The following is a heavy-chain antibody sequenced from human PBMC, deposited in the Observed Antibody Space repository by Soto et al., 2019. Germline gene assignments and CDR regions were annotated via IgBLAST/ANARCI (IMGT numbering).Heavy chain of an antibody. J-gene: IGHJ6*03. CDR3: ARHAEEWVVVPAAMLRDDYYYMDV. CDR1: GGSISSSSYY. D-gene: IGHD2-2*01. Sequence: QLQLQESGPGLVKPSETLSLTCTVSGGSISSSSYYWGWIRQPPGKGLEWIGSIYYSGSTYYNPSLKSRVTISVDTSKNQFSLKLSSVTAADTAVYYCARHAEEWVVVPAAMLRDDYYYMDVWGKGTTVTVSS. V-gene: IGHV4-39*01. CDR2: IYYSGST.